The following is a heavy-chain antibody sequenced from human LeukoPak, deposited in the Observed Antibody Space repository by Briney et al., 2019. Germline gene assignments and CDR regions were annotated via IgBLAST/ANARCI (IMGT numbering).Heavy chain of an antibody. D-gene: IGHD2-2*01. V-gene: IGHV4-59*01. CDR1: GGSISSYY. CDR2: IYYSGST. J-gene: IGHJ6*02. CDR3: ARHGIHCTSTSCQAYFHYYGMDV. Sequence: SETLSLTCTVSGGSISSYYWSWIRQPPGKGLEWIGYIYYSGSTNYNPSLKSRVTISVDTSKNQFSLKLSSVTAADTAVYYCARHGIHCTSTSCQAYFHYYGMDVWGQGTTVTVS.